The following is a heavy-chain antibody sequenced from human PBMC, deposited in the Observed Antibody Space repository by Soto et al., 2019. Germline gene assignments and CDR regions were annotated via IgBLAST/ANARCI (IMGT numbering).Heavy chain of an antibody. CDR3: QGGDF. CDR2: INDSGTT. J-gene: IGHJ4*02. CDR1: GGSLTGYY. D-gene: IGHD3-16*01. Sequence: SETLSLTCEVSGGSLTGYYWIWDRQTPGKGLEWIGEINDSGTTYYNPSFKSRLTTSINTAKRQISLRLTSVTAADTGVYYCQGGDFWGQGTRVTVSS. V-gene: IGHV4-34*01.